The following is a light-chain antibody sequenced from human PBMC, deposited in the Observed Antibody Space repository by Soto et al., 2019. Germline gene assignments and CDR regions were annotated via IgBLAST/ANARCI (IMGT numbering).Light chain of an antibody. J-gene: IGLJ3*02. CDR3: AAWDDSLNGWV. CDR2: TNN. CDR1: SSNIGSNT. V-gene: IGLV1-44*01. Sequence: VLTQPPSTSGTPGQRVTISCSGSSSNIGSNTVNWFQLLPGTAPKLLISTNNQRPSGVPDRFSGSKSGTSASLAISGLQSEDEADYYCAAWDDSLNGWVFGGGTQLTVL.